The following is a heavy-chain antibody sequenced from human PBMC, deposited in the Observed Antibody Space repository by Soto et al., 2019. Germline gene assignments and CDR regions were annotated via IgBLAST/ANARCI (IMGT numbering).Heavy chain of an antibody. J-gene: IGHJ4*02. V-gene: IGHV3-66*01. Sequence: EVQLVESGGGLVQPGGSLRLSCAASGFTVSNYYMRWVRQAPGKGLEWVALIYSGGATYYAASVKGRFTIARDNSKNTLYLQMNSLRAEDTAVYYCARDGTYDWVGGQGNRVTVSS. CDR1: GFTVSNYY. CDR2: IYSGGAT. CDR3: ARDGTYDWV. D-gene: IGHD1-1*01.